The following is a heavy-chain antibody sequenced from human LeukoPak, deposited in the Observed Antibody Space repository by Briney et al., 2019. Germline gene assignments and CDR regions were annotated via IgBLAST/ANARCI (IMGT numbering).Heavy chain of an antibody. J-gene: IGHJ4*02. CDR3: ARGGSRWTTVTTSLDY. V-gene: IGHV4-34*01. D-gene: IGHD4-17*01. CDR2: INHSGST. CDR1: VGSFSGYY. Sequence: PSETLSLTCAVYVGSFSGYYWSWIRQPPGKGLEWIGEINHSGSTNYNPAHKSRVTISVDTYKNQISLKLSSVTAADTDVYYCARGGSRWTTVTTSLDYWGQGTLVTVSS.